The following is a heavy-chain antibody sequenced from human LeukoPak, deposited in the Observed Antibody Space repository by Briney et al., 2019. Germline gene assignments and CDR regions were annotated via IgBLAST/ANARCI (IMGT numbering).Heavy chain of an antibody. CDR2: TVGSRPDT. CDR1: GFTFTNYA. Sequence: GGSLRLSCAASGFTFTNYAMSWVRQTPGKGLEWVAATVGSRPDTYHADSVKGRFTISRDNSKNTLYLQMNSLRAEDTAVYYCAPNSGPLDYWGQGTLVTVSS. V-gene: IGHV3-23*01. D-gene: IGHD1-7*01. J-gene: IGHJ4*02. CDR3: APNSGPLDY.